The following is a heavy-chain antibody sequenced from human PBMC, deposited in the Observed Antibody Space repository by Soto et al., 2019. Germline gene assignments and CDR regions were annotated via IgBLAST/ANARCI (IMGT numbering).Heavy chain of an antibody. CDR1: GGSFSGYY. D-gene: IGHD6-6*01. V-gene: IGHV4-34*01. CDR2: INHSGST. J-gene: IGHJ4*02. Sequence: PSETLSLTCAVYGGSFSGYYWSWIRQPPGKGLEWIGEINHSGSTNYNPSLKSRVTISVDTSKNQFSLKLSSVTAADTAVYYCARGLGVGSSATHYFDYWGQGTLVTVSS. CDR3: ARGLGVGSSATHYFDY.